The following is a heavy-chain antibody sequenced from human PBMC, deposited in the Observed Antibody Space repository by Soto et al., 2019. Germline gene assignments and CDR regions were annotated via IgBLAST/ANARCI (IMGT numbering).Heavy chain of an antibody. D-gene: IGHD3-22*01. CDR3: ARARYYYDSSCYTPRYFQH. Sequence: ASVKVSCKASGGTFSSYAISWVRQAPGQGLEWMGGIIPIFGTANYAQKFQGRVTITADEPTSTAYMELSSLRSEDTAVYYCARARYYYDSSCYTPRYFQHWGQGTLVTVSS. V-gene: IGHV1-69*13. CDR2: IIPIFGTA. J-gene: IGHJ1*01. CDR1: GGTFSSYA.